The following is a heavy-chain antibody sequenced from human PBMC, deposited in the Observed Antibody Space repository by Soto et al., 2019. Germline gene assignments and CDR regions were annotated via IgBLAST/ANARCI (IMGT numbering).Heavy chain of an antibody. CDR2: IYHSGST. J-gene: IGHJ4*02. Sequence: KTSETLSLTCAVSGGSTSSGGYSWSWIRQPPGKGLEWIGYIYHSGSTYYNPSLKSRVTISVDRSKNQFSLKLSSVTAADTAVYYCARARVGVGFWSGYPDYWGQGTLVTVSS. V-gene: IGHV4-30-2*01. CDR3: ARARVGVGFWSGYPDY. D-gene: IGHD3-3*01. CDR1: GGSTSSGGYS.